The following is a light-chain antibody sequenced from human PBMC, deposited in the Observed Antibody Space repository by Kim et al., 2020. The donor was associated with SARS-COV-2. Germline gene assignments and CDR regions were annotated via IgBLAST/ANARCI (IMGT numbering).Light chain of an antibody. CDR3: MGAVEAPST. J-gene: IGKJ5*01. Sequence: DIVMTQSPLSLAVTPGEPASMSCRSDHSLLKMNGYNYLDWYLQKPGHSPQLLIFLGSNRASGVPDRFSGSGSGTGFTLKITRVGAGDVGVYYCMGAVEAPSTCGQGTRRGIK. CDR1: HSLLKMNGYNY. CDR2: LGS. V-gene: IGKV2-28*01.